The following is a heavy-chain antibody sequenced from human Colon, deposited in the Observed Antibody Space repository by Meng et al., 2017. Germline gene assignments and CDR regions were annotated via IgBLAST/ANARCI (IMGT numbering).Heavy chain of an antibody. D-gene: IGHD3-16*02. V-gene: IGHV4-38-2*02. J-gene: IGHJ4*02. CDR1: GYSISSGYY. Sequence: SETLSLTCTVSGYSISSGYYWGWIRQPPGKGLEWIGSIYHSGSTYYNPSLKSRVTISVDTSKNQFSLKLSTVTAADTAVYYCARVPTYYDYVWGGYRIQGSNYFDYWGQGTLVTVSS. CDR2: IYHSGST. CDR3: ARVPTYYDYVWGGYRIQGSNYFDY.